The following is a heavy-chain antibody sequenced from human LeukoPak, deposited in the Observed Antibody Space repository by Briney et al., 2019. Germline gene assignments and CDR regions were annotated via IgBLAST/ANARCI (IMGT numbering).Heavy chain of an antibody. Sequence: SETLSLTCTVSGGSISTSNYYWGWIRQPPGKGLEWIGNIFYSGSTYYNPSLKSRLTIAVDTSKNQFSLKLNSVTAADTAVYYCVTYFDKAFDIWGQGTMVTVSS. V-gene: IGHV4-39*07. CDR1: GGSISTSNYY. D-gene: IGHD3-22*01. CDR2: IFYSGST. CDR3: VTYFDKAFDI. J-gene: IGHJ3*02.